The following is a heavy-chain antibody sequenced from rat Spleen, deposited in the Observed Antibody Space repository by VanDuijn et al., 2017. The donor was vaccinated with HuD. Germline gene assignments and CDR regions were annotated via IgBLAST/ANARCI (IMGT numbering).Heavy chain of an antibody. CDR2: IWTGGST. V-gene: IGHV2-30*01. J-gene: IGHJ3*01. CDR3: TRLGDWFAY. CDR1: GFSITSYN. Sequence: QVQLKESGPGLVESSQTLSLTCTVSGFSITSYNVHWVRQPPGKGLEWMGIIWTGGSTDYNSALKSRLSISRDTSKSQVFLKINSLQTEDIAIYYCTRLGDWFAYWGQGTLVTVSS.